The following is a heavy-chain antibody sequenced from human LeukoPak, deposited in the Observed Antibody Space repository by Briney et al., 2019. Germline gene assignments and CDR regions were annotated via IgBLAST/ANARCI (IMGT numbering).Heavy chain of an antibody. CDR3: ARDSRWFFYMDV. V-gene: IGHV3-30*04. J-gene: IGHJ6*03. CDR2: ISYDGSNK. CDR1: GFTFSSYP. D-gene: IGHD4-23*01. Sequence: QPGGSLRLSCAASGFTFSSYPMHWVRQAPGKGLEWVAVISYDGSNKYYADSVKGRFTISRDNSKNTLYLQMNSLRAEDTAVYYCARDSRWFFYMDVWGKGTTLTISS.